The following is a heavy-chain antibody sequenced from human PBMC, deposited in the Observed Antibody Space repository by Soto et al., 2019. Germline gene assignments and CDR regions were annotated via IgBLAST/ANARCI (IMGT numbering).Heavy chain of an antibody. V-gene: IGHV5-10-1*01. CDR2: IDPSDSYT. CDR3: ARLYGGNSGMDV. CDR1: GYSFSRYW. J-gene: IGHJ6*02. Sequence: GESLKISCQASGYSFSRYWSSWVRQMPGKGLECMGRIDPSDSYTNYGPPFQGHVTISVDKSISTAYLQWSSLKASDTAMYYCARLYGGNSGMDVWGQGTTVTVSS. D-gene: IGHD4-17*01.